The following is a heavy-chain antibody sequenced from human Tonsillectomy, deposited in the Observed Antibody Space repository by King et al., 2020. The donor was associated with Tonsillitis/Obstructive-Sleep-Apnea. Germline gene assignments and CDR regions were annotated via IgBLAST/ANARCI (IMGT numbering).Heavy chain of an antibody. J-gene: IGHJ4*02. CDR2: VYPGESEI. CDR3: ARQFCKSNRCHSGSSYYRDY. Sequence: VQLVQSGAEVKKPGESLKISCKGSGYTFSNYWIAWVRQMPGRGPEWMGIVYPGESEIKYSPSFQGQVTISADKSISTAYLQWSSLEASDTAMYFCARQFCKSNRCHSGSSYYRDYWGQGTLVTVSS. CDR1: GYTFSNYW. D-gene: IGHD2/OR15-2a*01. V-gene: IGHV5-51*01.